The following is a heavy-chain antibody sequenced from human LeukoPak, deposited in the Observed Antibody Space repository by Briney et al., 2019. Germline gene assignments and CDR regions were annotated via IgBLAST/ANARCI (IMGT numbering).Heavy chain of an antibody. V-gene: IGHV1-69*06. D-gene: IGHD3-22*01. J-gene: IGHJ4*02. CDR1: GGTFSRND. CDR2: IMPLFGTA. CDR3: AKESGTYYYDSSGYLTAGGFDY. Sequence: ASVKVSCKASGGTFSRNDISWVRQAPGQGLEWMGGIMPLFGTAKNAQKFQGRVTITADKSTSTAYMELSSLRSEDTAVYYCAKESGTYYYDSSGYLTAGGFDYWGQGTLVTVSS.